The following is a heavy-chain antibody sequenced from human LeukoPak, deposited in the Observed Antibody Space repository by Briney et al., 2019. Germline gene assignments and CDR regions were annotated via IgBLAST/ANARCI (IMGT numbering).Heavy chain of an antibody. Sequence: KSGGSLRLSCAASGFTFRTYSMDWVRQAPGKGLEWASSIVSSSSIKYYADSVKGRFTIYRDNARSSLFLQMDSLRVEDTAVYYCARVGGESSDWGTIIDYWGQGTLVTVSS. V-gene: IGHV3-21*01. J-gene: IGHJ4*02. CDR2: IVSSSSIK. D-gene: IGHD6-19*01. CDR1: GFTFRTYS. CDR3: ARVGGESSDWGTIIDY.